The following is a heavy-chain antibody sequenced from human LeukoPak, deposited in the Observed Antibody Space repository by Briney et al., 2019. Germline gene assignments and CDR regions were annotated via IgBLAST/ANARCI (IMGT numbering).Heavy chain of an antibody. V-gene: IGHV4-61*02. D-gene: IGHD3-16*01. CDR2: IYTSGGT. CDR1: GGSISSGSYY. Sequence: PSQTLSVTCTVSGGSISSGSYYWSWIRQPAGKGLEWIGRIYTSGGTNYNPSLKSRVTISVDTSKNQFSLKLSSVTAADTAVYYCARDGADGPLYYYGMDVWGQGTTVTVSS. J-gene: IGHJ6*02. CDR3: ARDGADGPLYYYGMDV.